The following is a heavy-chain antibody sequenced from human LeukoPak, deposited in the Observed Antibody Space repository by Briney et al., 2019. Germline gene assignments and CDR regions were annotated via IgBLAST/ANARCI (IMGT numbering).Heavy chain of an antibody. D-gene: IGHD3-10*01. CDR3: ARGLRFGESPLYFDY. CDR2: INPSGGST. CDR1: GYTFTSYY. J-gene: IGHJ4*02. V-gene: IGHV1-46*01. Sequence: ASVKVSCKASGYTFTSYYIHWLRQAPGQGLEWMGIINPSGGSTSYAQKFQGRVTMTRDTSTSTVYMELSSLRSEDTAVYYCARGLRFGESPLYFDYWGQGTLVTVSS.